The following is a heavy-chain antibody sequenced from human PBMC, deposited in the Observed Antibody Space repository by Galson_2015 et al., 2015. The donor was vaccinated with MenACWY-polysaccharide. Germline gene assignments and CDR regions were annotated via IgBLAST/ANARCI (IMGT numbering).Heavy chain of an antibody. CDR3: AKVGWYEGGSSTFDV. J-gene: IGHJ3*01. CDR2: VSGGGGSK. Sequence: SLRLSCAASGFTFSSYAMSWVRQAPGKGLEWVSAVSGGGGSKYYADSVKGRFTISRDNSKNTLFLQMSSLRAEDPAVYYCAKVGWYEGGSSTFDVWGQGTMVTVSS. V-gene: IGHV3-23*01. CDR1: GFTFSSYA. D-gene: IGHD6-19*01.